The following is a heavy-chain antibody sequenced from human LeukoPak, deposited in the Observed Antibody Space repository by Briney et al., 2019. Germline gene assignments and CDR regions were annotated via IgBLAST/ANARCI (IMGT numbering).Heavy chain of an antibody. Sequence: ASVKVSCKASGYTFTGYYMHWVRQAPGQGLEWMGWINPNSGGTNYAQTYQGRVTMTMDTSISTAYMELSRLRSDDTAVYYCARDAPYSSNWYEIDYWGQGTLVTVSS. CDR3: ARDAPYSSNWYEIDY. CDR2: INPNSGGT. V-gene: IGHV1-2*02. J-gene: IGHJ4*02. CDR1: GYTFTGYY. D-gene: IGHD6-13*01.